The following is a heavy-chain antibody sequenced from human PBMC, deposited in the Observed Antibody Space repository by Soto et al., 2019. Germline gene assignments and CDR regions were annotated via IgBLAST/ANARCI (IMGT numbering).Heavy chain of an antibody. CDR3: AKDVTRLGRPDV. V-gene: IGHV3-23*01. Sequence: EVQLLESGGGLVQPGGSLRLSCAASGFTFSSYAMSWVRQASGKGLEWVSGISGSGGSTYYADSVKGRFTISRDNSKNTLYLQMNSLRAEDTAVYYCAKDVTRLGRPDVWGQGTTVTVSS. J-gene: IGHJ6*02. D-gene: IGHD3-16*01. CDR2: ISGSGGST. CDR1: GFTFSSYA.